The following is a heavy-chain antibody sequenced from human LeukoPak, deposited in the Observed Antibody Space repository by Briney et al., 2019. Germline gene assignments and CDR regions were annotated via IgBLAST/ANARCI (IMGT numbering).Heavy chain of an antibody. V-gene: IGHV3-7*04. CDR2: IKQDGSEK. CDR1: GFTFSGYW. D-gene: IGHD4-17*01. Sequence: GGSLRLSCAASGFTFSGYWMTWVRQGPGKGLEWVANIKQDGSEKYYMDSVKGRFTISRDNAKNSMYLQMNSLRAEDTAVYYCARATTTVTVNNWFDPWGQGTLVTVSS. J-gene: IGHJ5*02. CDR3: ARATTTVTVNNWFDP.